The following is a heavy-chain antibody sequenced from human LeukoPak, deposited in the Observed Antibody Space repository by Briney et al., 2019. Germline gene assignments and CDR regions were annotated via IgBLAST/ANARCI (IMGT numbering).Heavy chain of an antibody. D-gene: IGHD1-7*01. V-gene: IGHV3-30*04. CDR1: GFTFSSYA. CDR3: AKCITGTTGGFQFDY. Sequence: PGGSLRLSCAASGFTFSSYAMHWVRQAPGKGLEWVAVISYDGSNKYYADSVKGRFTISRDNSKNTLYLQMNSLRAEDTAVYYCAKCITGTTGGFQFDYWGQGTLVTVSS. CDR2: ISYDGSNK. J-gene: IGHJ4*02.